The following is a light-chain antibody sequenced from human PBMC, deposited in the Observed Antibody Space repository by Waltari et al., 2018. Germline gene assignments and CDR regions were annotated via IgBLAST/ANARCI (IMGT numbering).Light chain of an antibody. V-gene: IGLV1-47*01. CDR3: ASWDDILIGRL. J-gene: IGLJ2*01. Sequence: QSVLTQPPSASAAPGQRVNISCSGSTSNIGNNLVYWYQQLPGTAPRLVIHRDSQRPSGIPDRFSGSKSGTSASLAISGLRSEDEADYYCASWDDILIGRLFGGGTKLTVL. CDR2: RDS. CDR1: TSNIGNNL.